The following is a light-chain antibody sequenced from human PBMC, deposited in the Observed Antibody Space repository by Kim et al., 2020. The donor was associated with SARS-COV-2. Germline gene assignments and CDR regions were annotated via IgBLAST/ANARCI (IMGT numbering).Light chain of an antibody. J-gene: IGLJ3*02. Sequence: VAPGKTATITCGGDNVGSKGVHWYQQRPGQAPVLVIYYDRDRPSGSPERFSGSNAGNTATLTISRVEAGDEADYFCQVWDSGSDWVFGGGTQRTVL. CDR2: YDR. V-gene: IGLV3-21*01. CDR3: QVWDSGSDWV. CDR1: NVGSKG.